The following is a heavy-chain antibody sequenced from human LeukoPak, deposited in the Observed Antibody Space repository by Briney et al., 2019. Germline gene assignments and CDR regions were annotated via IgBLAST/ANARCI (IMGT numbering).Heavy chain of an antibody. CDR3: ARGEDFERYYLAY. CDR1: GGSISSYY. D-gene: IGHD3-9*01. CDR2: IYYSGST. J-gene: IGHJ4*02. Sequence: NPSETLSLTCTVSGGSISSYYWSWIRQPPGKGLEWIGYIYYSGSTNYKSSLKSRVTISVDTSKNQFSLKLTSVTAADTAVYFCARGEDFERYYLAYWGQGTLVTVSS. V-gene: IGHV4-59*01.